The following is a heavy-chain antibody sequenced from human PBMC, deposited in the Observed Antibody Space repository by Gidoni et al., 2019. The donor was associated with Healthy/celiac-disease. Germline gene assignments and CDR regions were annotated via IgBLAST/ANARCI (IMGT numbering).Heavy chain of an antibody. CDR3: ASSTKWLQWAFDI. D-gene: IGHD6-19*01. V-gene: IGHV4-39*01. CDR2: IYYSGST. CDR1: GGSISSSSYY. J-gene: IGHJ3*02. Sequence: QLQLQESGPGLVKPSETLSLTCTVSGGSISSSSYYWGWIRQPPGKGLEWIGSIYYSGSTYYNPSLKSRVTISVDTSKNQFSLKLSSVTAADTAVYYCASSTKWLQWAFDIWGQGTMVTVSS.